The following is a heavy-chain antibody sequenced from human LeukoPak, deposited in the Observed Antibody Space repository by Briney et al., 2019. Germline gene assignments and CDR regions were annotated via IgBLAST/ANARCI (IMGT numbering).Heavy chain of an antibody. V-gene: IGHV4-34*01. D-gene: IGHD6-19*01. CDR2: INHSGST. CDR1: GGSFSGYY. Sequence: SETLSLTCAVYGGSFSGYYWSWIRQPPGKGLEWIGEINHSGSTNYNPSLKSRVTISVDTSKNQFSLKLSSVTAADTAVYYRARGEQWLPNYWGQGTLVTVSS. J-gene: IGHJ4*02. CDR3: ARGEQWLPNY.